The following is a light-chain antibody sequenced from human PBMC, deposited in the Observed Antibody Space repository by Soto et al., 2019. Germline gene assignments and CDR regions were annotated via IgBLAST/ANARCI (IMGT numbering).Light chain of an antibody. V-gene: IGLV2-23*02. Sequence: QSALTQPASVSGSPGQSITISCTGTSSDVGSYNLVSWYQQHPGKAPKLMIYEVSKRPSGVSNRFSGSKSGNTASLTISGLQAEAEADYYCCSYAGSSTSVFGTGTKLTVL. CDR3: CSYAGSSTSV. CDR2: EVS. CDR1: SSDVGSYNL. J-gene: IGLJ1*01.